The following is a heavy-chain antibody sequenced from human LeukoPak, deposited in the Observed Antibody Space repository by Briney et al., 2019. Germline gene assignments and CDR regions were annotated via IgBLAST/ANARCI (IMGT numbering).Heavy chain of an antibody. V-gene: IGHV3-48*03. Sequence: PGGSLRPSCAASGFTFCSYEMNWARQAPGKGLEWVSYISSSGSTIYYADSVKGRFTISRGNAKNSLYLQMNSLRAEDTAVYYCARDTRYSGSLFDYWGQGTLVTVSS. D-gene: IGHD1-26*01. J-gene: IGHJ4*02. CDR2: ISSSGSTI. CDR3: ARDTRYSGSLFDY. CDR1: GFTFCSYE.